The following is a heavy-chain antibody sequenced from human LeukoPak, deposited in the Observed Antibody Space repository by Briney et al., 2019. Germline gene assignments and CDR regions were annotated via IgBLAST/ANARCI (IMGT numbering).Heavy chain of an antibody. CDR3: ATVRGYSYGYYFDY. Sequence: ASVKVSCKVSGYTLTELSMHWVRQAPGKGLEWMGGFDPEDGETIYAQKFQGRVTMAEDTSTDTAYMELSSLRSEDTAVYYCATVRGYSYGYYFDYWGKGTLVTVSS. J-gene: IGHJ4*02. CDR1: GYTLTELS. V-gene: IGHV1-24*01. CDR2: FDPEDGET. D-gene: IGHD5-18*01.